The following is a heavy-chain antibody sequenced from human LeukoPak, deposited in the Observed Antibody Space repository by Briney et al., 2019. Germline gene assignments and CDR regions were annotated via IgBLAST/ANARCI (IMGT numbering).Heavy chain of an antibody. V-gene: IGHV4-39*01. CDR2: IYYSGNT. CDR1: GGSISSSSYY. D-gene: IGHD4-17*01. Sequence: PSETLSLTCTVSGGSISSSSYYRGWIRQPPGKGLEWIGSIYYSGNTYYNPSLKSRVTISVDTSKNQFSLELNSVTAADTAVHYCARHATVTSFTFAHWGQGTLVTVSS. CDR3: ARHATVTSFTFAH. J-gene: IGHJ4*02.